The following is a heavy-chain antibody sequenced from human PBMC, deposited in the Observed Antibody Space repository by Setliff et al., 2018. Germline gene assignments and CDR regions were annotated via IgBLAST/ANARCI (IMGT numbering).Heavy chain of an antibody. CDR3: ERLVRYCTRVTCQRSSDGDF. Sequence: ASVKVSCKASGYTFNHYGITWVRLAPGQGLEWMGWISAHSGNTFYAPQFQGRLVMTTDTSTNTAYMELRNLTSDGTAMYFCERLVRYCTRVTCQRSSDGDFWGQRTPVTVSS. J-gene: IGHJ4*02. CDR1: GYTFNHYG. V-gene: IGHV1-18*01. CDR2: ISAHSGNT. D-gene: IGHD2-8*01.